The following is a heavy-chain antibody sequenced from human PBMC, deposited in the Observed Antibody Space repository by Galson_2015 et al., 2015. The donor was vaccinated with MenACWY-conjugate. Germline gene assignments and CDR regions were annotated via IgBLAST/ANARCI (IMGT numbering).Heavy chain of an antibody. CDR1: GFTFSGYT. CDR2: ITSSSSYI. V-gene: IGHV3-21*01. Sequence: SLRLSCAASGFTFSGYTMNWVRQAPGKGLEWLSSITSSSSYIYFADSVKGRFTISRDNAKNSLYLQMNSLRAEDTAVYYCARDLQVGATGEFGCWAQGALVAVTS. CDR3: ARDLQVGATGEFGC. J-gene: IGHJ5*01. D-gene: IGHD4/OR15-4a*01.